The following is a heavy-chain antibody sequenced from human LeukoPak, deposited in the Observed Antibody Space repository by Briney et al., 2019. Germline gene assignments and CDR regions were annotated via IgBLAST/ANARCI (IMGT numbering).Heavy chain of an antibody. CDR2: ISWNSGSI. V-gene: IGHV3-9*01. CDR3: AKDIGDILTGSQLAFDY. CDR1: GFTFDDYA. Sequence: PGGSLRLSCAASGFTFDDYAMHWVRQAPGKGLEWVSGISWNSGSIGYADSVKGRFTISRDNAKNSPYLQMNSLRAEGTALYYCAKDIGDILTGSQLAFDYWGQGTLVTVSS. J-gene: IGHJ4*02. D-gene: IGHD3-9*01.